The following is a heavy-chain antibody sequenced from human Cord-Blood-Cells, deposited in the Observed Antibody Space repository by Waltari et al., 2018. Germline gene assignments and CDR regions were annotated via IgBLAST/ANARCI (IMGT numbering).Heavy chain of an antibody. CDR2: IWYDGSNK. Sequence: QVQLVESGGGVVQPGRSLRLSCAASGFTFSSYAMHWFRQAPGKGLEWVAVIWYDGSNKYYADSVKGRFTISRDNSKNTLYLQMNSLRAEDTAVYYCARDRFGTFFDYWGQGTLVTVSS. V-gene: IGHV3-33*01. D-gene: IGHD3-16*01. J-gene: IGHJ4*02. CDR1: GFTFSSYA. CDR3: ARDRFGTFFDY.